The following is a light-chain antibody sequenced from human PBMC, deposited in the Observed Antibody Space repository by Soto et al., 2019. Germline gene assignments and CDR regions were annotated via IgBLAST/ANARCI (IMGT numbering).Light chain of an antibody. CDR2: KAS. CDR3: QQYNSLWT. CDR1: QSISSW. V-gene: IGKV1-5*03. Sequence: DLQMTQSPSTLSASVEDRVTITCRASQSISSWLAWYQQKPGKAPKLLIYKASSLESGVPSRFSGSGSGTEFTLTISSLQPDDFATYYCQQYNSLWTFGQGTKVEIK. J-gene: IGKJ1*01.